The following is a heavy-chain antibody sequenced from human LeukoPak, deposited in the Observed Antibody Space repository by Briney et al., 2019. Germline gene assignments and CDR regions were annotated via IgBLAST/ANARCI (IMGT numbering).Heavy chain of an antibody. CDR3: AKDQSPYGSGSYYPFDY. J-gene: IGHJ4*02. CDR2: ISSGGSTI. D-gene: IGHD3-10*01. V-gene: IGHV3-11*04. Sequence: GGSLRLSCAASGFIFSDYYMSWIRQAPGKGLEWLSFISSGGSTIYYADSVKGRFTISRDNSKNTLYLQMNSLRAEDTAVYYCAKDQSPYGSGSYYPFDYWGQGTLVTVSS. CDR1: GFIFSDYY.